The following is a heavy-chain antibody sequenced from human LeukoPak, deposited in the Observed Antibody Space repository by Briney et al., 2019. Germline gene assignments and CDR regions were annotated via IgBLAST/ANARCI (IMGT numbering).Heavy chain of an antibody. CDR2: INSDGSST. D-gene: IGHD3-22*01. V-gene: IGHV3-74*01. CDR1: GFTFSRYW. CDR3: ARDLDSSGYYHVVDS. Sequence: GGSLRLSCAASGFTFSRYWMHWVRQAPGKGLLWVSRINSDGSSTYYADSVKGRFTTSRDNAKNALHLQMNSLTAEDTAVYYCARDLDSSGYYHVVDSWGQGALVTVSS. J-gene: IGHJ4*02.